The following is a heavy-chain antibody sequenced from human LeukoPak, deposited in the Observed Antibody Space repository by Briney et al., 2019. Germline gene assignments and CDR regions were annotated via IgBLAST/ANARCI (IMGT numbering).Heavy chain of an antibody. CDR1: GYSFTSYW. V-gene: IGHV5-51*01. CDR2: IYPGASDT. J-gene: IGHJ4*02. D-gene: IGHD3-10*01. CDR3: ARARSGLLWFGESPDY. Sequence: GESLKISCKGSGYSFTSYWIGWVRQMPGKGLEWMGIIYPGASDTRYSPSFQGQVTISADKSISTAYLQWSSLKASDTAMYYCARARSGLLWFGESPDYWGQGTLVTVSS.